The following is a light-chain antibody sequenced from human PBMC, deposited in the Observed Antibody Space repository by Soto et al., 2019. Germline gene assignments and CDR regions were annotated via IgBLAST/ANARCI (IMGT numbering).Light chain of an antibody. J-gene: IGLJ2*01. V-gene: IGLV2-14*01. CDR3: SSYTTRSTLV. CDR2: DVT. CDR1: STDVGAYDF. Sequence: QSALTQPASVSGSPGQSITISCTGTSTDVGAYDFVSWYQHYPGKSPKLVTFDVTHRPPGISDRFSGSKSANTASLTISGLQAEDEAFYYCSSYTTRSTLVFCGGTKLTVL.